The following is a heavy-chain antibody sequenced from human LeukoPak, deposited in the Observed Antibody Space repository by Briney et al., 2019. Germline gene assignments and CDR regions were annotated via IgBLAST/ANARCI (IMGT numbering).Heavy chain of an antibody. J-gene: IGHJ4*02. CDR1: RGSISNYY. CDR3: ARLYGVPPDY. V-gene: IGHV4-59*08. Sequence: SETLSLTCTVSRGSISNYYWSWIRQPPGKGLEWIGYIYYSGNARYNPSLESRVTMSVDTSKNQFSLRLSSVTAADTAVYYCARLYGVPPDYWGQGTLVTVSS. D-gene: IGHD2/OR15-2a*01. CDR2: IYYSGNA.